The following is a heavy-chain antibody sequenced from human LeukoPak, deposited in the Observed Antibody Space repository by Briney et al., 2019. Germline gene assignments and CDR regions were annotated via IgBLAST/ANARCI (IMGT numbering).Heavy chain of an antibody. V-gene: IGHV4-34*01. CDR3: ARVVGSGSYYLGGPYYYYMDV. Sequence: PSETLSLTCAVYGGSFSGYYWSWIRQPPGKGLEWIGEINHSGSTNYNPSLKSRVTISVDTSKNQFSLKLSSVTAADTAVYYCARVVGSGSYYLGGPYYYYMDVWGKGTTVTVSS. CDR2: INHSGST. D-gene: IGHD3-10*01. CDR1: GGSFSGYY. J-gene: IGHJ6*03.